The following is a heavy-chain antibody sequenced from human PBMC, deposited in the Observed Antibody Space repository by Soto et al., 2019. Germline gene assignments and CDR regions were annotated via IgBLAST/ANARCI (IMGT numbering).Heavy chain of an antibody. CDR1: GFTFSNYG. CDR2: IWYDGSNE. Sequence: QVQLVESGGGVVQPGRSLRLSCAASGFTFSNYGMHWVRQAPGKGLEWVAVIWYDGSNEYYEDSVKGRFTISRDNSKNTLYQQMNSLRAEDTAVYYCVRNSAATSPFDHWGPGTLVTVSS. CDR3: VRNSAATSPFDH. V-gene: IGHV3-33*01. D-gene: IGHD5-12*01. J-gene: IGHJ4*02.